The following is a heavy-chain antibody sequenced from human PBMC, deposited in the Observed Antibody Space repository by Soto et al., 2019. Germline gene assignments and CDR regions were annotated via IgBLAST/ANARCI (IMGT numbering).Heavy chain of an antibody. D-gene: IGHD1-26*01. CDR1: GGTFSSYT. J-gene: IGHJ3*02. V-gene: IGHV1-18*01. Sequence: ASVKVSCEASGGTFSSYTISWVRQAPGQGLEWMGWISAYNGNTNYAQKLQGRVTMTTDTSTSTAYMELRSLRSDDTAVYYCARGGGSREPDAFDIWGQGTMVTVSS. CDR3: ARGGGSREPDAFDI. CDR2: ISAYNGNT.